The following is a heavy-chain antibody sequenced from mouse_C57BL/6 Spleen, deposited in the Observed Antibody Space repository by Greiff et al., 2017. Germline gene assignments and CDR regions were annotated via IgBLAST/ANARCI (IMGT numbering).Heavy chain of an antibody. Sequence: VQRVESGPGLVAPSQSLSITCTVSGFSFTSYAISWVRQPPGKGLEWIGVIWTGGGTNYNSAHKSRLSISKDNSKSQVFLKMNSLQTDDTARYYCARNNGSYYSNYGWFAYWGQGTLVTVSA. CDR1: GFSFTSYA. V-gene: IGHV2-9-1*01. D-gene: IGHD2-5*01. CDR2: IWTGGGT. CDR3: ARNNGSYYSNYGWFAY. J-gene: IGHJ3*01.